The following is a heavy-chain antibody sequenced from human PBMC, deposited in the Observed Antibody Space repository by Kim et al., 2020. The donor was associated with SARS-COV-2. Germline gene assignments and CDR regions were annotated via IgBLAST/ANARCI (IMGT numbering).Heavy chain of an antibody. J-gene: IGHJ6*02. CDR2: ISYDGSNK. Sequence: GGSLRLSCAASGFTFSSYGMHWVRQAPGKGLEWVAVISYDGSNKYYADSVKGRFTISRDNSKNTLYLQMNSLRAEDTAVYYCAKSGHYYGMDVWGQGTTVTVSS. D-gene: IGHD2-15*01. V-gene: IGHV3-30*18. CDR1: GFTFSSYG. CDR3: AKSGHYYGMDV.